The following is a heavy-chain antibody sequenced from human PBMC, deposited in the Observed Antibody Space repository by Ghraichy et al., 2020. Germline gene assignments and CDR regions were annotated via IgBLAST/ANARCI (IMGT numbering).Heavy chain of an antibody. CDR2: ISSSSSYI. V-gene: IGHV3-21*01. D-gene: IGHD3-10*01. CDR3: ARDNSEFGEFLNFALYYFDY. CDR1: GFTFSSYS. Sequence: GGSLRLSCAASGFTFSSYSMNWVRQAPGKGLEWVSSISSSSSYIYYADSVKGRFTISRDNAKNSLYLQMNSLRAEDTAVYYCARDNSEFGEFLNFALYYFDYWGQGTLVTVSS. J-gene: IGHJ4*02.